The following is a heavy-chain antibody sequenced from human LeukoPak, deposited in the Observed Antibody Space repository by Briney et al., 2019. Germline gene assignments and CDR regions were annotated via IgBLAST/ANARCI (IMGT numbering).Heavy chain of an antibody. V-gene: IGHV3-66*01. D-gene: IGHD6-19*01. CDR3: AKERSLEIAVAGTIFDH. CDR2: IYSGGDT. CDR1: GFTVSSNY. Sequence: GGSLRLSCAASGFTVSSNYMGWVRQAPGKGLEWVSVIYSGGDTYYADSVKGRFTISRDNSKNMIYLEMSCLKAEDTAVYYCAKERSLEIAVAGTIFDHWGQGTLVTVSS. J-gene: IGHJ4*02.